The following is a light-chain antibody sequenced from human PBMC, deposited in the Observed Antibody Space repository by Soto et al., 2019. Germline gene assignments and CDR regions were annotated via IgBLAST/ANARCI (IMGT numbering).Light chain of an antibody. CDR2: SAS. J-gene: IGKJ2*01. V-gene: IGKV1-39*01. CDR3: QQGHSTPYT. Sequence: DIQMTQSPYSLSASVGDSFTITCLASQNIRTYLNCYQQKPGRAPKLLIHSASALPSGVPSRFSGSGSGTEFTLTMSGLQPEDFATYYCQQGHSTPYTFGQGTKVDI. CDR1: QNIRTY.